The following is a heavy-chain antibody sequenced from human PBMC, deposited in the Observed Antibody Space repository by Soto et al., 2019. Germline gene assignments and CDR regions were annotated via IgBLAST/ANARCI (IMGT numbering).Heavy chain of an antibody. CDR3: ARHVRMGMVVRGVIYYYYGMAV. CDR1: GGSISSSSYY. CDR2: IYYSGST. V-gene: IGHV4-39*01. J-gene: IGHJ6*02. Sequence: PSETLSLTCTVSGGSISSSSYYWGWIRQPPGKGLEWIGSIYYSGSTYYNPSLKSRVTISVDTSKNQFSLKLSSVTAADTAVYYCARHVRMGMVVRGVIYYYYGMAVWGQGTRVTVSS. D-gene: IGHD3-10*01.